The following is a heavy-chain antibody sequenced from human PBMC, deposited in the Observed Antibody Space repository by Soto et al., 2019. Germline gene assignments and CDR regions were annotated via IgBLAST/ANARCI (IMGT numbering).Heavy chain of an antibody. CDR2: IYHSGST. CDR1: GGSVSSSNW. J-gene: IGHJ4*02. V-gene: IGHV4-4*02. D-gene: IGHD2-15*01. Sequence: PSETLSLTCIVSGGSVSSSNWWSWVRQPPGKGLEWIGEIYHSGSTTYNPSLKSRATISVDKSENQFSLRLKSVTAADTAVYYCARFRGYCTAGNCAIDYWGQGTLVTVSS. CDR3: ARFRGYCTAGNCAIDY.